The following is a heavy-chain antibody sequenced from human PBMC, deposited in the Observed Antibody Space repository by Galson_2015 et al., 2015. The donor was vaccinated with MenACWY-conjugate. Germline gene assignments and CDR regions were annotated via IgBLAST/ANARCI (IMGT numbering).Heavy chain of an antibody. CDR1: GFTFSAYA. J-gene: IGHJ4*02. CDR2: IRGSGDNS. V-gene: IGHV3-23*01. CDR3: AKKIDASGYFDS. D-gene: IGHD3-22*01. Sequence: SLRLSCAASGFTFSAYAMTWVRQAPGKGLEWVSSIRGSGDNSYYADSVKGRFTISRDNSRSTLYLQMNSLRVDDTAVYFCAKKIDASGYFDSWGPGILVPVSS.